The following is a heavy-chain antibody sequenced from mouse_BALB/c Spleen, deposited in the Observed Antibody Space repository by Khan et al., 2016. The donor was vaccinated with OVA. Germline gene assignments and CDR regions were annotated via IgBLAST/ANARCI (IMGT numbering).Heavy chain of an antibody. V-gene: IGHV1-39*01. CDR3: ERAGCGPSYAMDY. Sequence: VQLKESGPELEKPGASVKISCKASGYSFTGFNMNWVKQSNGKSLEWIGNIDPYYGGTPYNQKFKGKATLTVDKSSSTAYMQLKSLTSEDSAVFYYERAGCGPSYAMDYWGQGTSVTVSS. J-gene: IGHJ4*01. CDR2: IDPYYGGT. D-gene: IGHD3-2*02. CDR1: GYSFTGFN.